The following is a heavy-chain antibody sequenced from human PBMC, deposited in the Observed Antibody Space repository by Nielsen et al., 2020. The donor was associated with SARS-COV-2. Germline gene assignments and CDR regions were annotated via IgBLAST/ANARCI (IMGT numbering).Heavy chain of an antibody. V-gene: IGHV1-69*06. J-gene: IGHJ4*02. D-gene: IGHD3-3*01. CDR3: AKASGNDFRRGYYFDY. Sequence: SVKVSCKASGGTFSSYAISWVRQAPGQGLEWMGGIIPIFGTANYAQQFQGRVTITADKSTSTAYMELSSLRSDDTAVYYCAKASGNDFRRGYYFDYWGQGTLVTVSS. CDR1: GGTFSSYA. CDR2: IIPIFGTA.